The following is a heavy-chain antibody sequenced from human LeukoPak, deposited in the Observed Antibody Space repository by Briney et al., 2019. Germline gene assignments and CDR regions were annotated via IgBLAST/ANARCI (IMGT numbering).Heavy chain of an antibody. Sequence: GGSLRLSCAASGFTFSSYSMNWVRQAPGKGLEWVSSISSSSSYIYYADSVKGRFTISRDNAKNSLYLQMNSLRAEDTAVYYCARGQTLYDFWSGYHLYFDYWGQGTLVTVSS. CDR3: ARGQTLYDFWSGYHLYFDY. D-gene: IGHD3-3*01. V-gene: IGHV3-21*01. CDR2: ISSSSSYI. CDR1: GFTFSSYS. J-gene: IGHJ4*02.